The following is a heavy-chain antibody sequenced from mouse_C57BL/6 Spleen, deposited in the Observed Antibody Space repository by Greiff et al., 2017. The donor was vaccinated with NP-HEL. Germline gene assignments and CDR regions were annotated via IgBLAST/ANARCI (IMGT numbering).Heavy chain of an antibody. CDR1: GYTFTSYW. CDR2: IHPNSGST. V-gene: IGHV1-64*01. D-gene: IGHD2-3*01. CDR3: ARGDGYYEAWFAY. Sequence: QVQLQQPGAELVKPGASVKLSCKASGYTFTSYWMHRVKQRPGQGLEWIGMIHPNSGSTNYNEKFKSKATLTVDKSSSTAYMQLSSLTSEDSAVYYCARGDGYYEAWFAYWGQGTLVTVSA. J-gene: IGHJ3*01.